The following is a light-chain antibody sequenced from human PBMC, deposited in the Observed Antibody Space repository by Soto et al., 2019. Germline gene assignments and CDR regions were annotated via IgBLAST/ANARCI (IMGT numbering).Light chain of an antibody. CDR1: SSDIGGYNY. J-gene: IGLJ3*02. CDR2: EVT. CDR3: ASRPVNTVRV. V-gene: IGLV2-8*01. Sequence: QSALTQPPSASGSPGQSVTISCTGTSSDIGGYNYVSWYQQHPGKAPKLLIYEVTKRPSGVPDRFSGSKSGNTASLTVSGLQAEDEAEYYCASRPVNTVRVFGGGTQLTVL.